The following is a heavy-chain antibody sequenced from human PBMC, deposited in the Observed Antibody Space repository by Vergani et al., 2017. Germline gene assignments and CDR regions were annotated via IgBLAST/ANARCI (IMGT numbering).Heavy chain of an antibody. Sequence: EVQLVESGGGLVQPGGSLKLSCAASGFTFSGSAMHWVRQASGKGLEWVGRIRSKANSYATAYAASVKGRFTISRDDSKNTAYLQMNSLKTEDTAVYYCETSSSQPSSWGQGTLVTVSS. D-gene: IGHD6-13*01. CDR3: ETSSSQPSS. CDR2: IRSKANSYAT. CDR1: GFTFSGSA. J-gene: IGHJ4*02. V-gene: IGHV3-73*02.